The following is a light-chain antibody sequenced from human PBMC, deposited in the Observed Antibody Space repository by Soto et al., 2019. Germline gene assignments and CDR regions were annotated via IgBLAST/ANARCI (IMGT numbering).Light chain of an antibody. CDR1: SSDVGSYNY. Sequence: QSALAQPASVSGSPGQSITIFCTGTSSDVGSYNYVSCYQQHPGRAPKLMIYDVTNRPSGVSNRFSGSKSGSTASLTISGLQAEDEADYFCTSYTTTSTYVFGTGTKLTVL. CDR3: TSYTTTSTYV. V-gene: IGLV2-14*03. J-gene: IGLJ1*01. CDR2: DVT.